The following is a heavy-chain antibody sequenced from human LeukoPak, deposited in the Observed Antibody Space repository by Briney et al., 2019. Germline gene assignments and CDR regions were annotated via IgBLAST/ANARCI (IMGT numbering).Heavy chain of an antibody. CDR2: ISSSSSYI. CDR1: GFTFSSYS. Sequence: KPGGSLGLSCAASGFTFSSYSMNWVRQAPGKGLEWVSSISSSSSYIYYADSVKGRFTISRDNAKNSLYLQMNSLRAEDTAVYYCATLRGYDSSGYSDWGQGTLVTVSS. J-gene: IGHJ4*02. D-gene: IGHD3-22*01. V-gene: IGHV3-21*01. CDR3: ATLRGYDSSGYSD.